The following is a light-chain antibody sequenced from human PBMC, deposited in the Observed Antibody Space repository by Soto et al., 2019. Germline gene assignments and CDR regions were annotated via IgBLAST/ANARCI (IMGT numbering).Light chain of an antibody. Sequence: EIVLTQSPGTLSLSPGERATLSCRASQSISNSYVAWHQQKSGQAPRLLMYGASNRATGTPDRFSGSGSGTDFTLTISRLEPEDFGVYFLHQYVSRPLTFGGGPKVEIK. CDR2: GAS. CDR3: HQYVSRPLT. V-gene: IGKV3-20*01. J-gene: IGKJ4*01. CDR1: QSISNSY.